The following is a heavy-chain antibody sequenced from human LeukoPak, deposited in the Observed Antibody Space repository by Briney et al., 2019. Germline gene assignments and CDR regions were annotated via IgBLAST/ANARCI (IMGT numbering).Heavy chain of an antibody. V-gene: IGHV4-4*09. CDR2: IYTSGST. CDR1: GGSISSYY. J-gene: IGHJ6*03. CDR3: AIQDWSRYSPYYYYYMDV. D-gene: IGHD3-3*01. Sequence: SETLSLTCTVSGGSISSYYWSWIRQPPGKGLEWIGYIYTSGSTNYNPFLKSRVTRSVDTSKNQFSLKLSSVTAADTAVYYCAIQDWSRYSPYYYYYMDVWGKGTTVTVSS.